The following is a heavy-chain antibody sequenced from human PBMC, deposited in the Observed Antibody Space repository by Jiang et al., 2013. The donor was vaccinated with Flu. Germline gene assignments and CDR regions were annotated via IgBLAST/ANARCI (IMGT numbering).Heavy chain of an antibody. D-gene: IGHD1-26*01. CDR3: ARARDSGSYERRGAFDI. CDR2: IYHSGST. V-gene: IGHV4-4*02. J-gene: IGHJ3*02. Sequence: LLKPSGTLSLTCAVSGGSISSSNWWSWVRQPPGKGLEWIGEIYHSGSTNYNPSLKSRVTISVDKSKNQFSLKLSSVTAADTAVYYCARARDSGSYERRGAFDIWGQGTMVTVSS. CDR1: GGSISSSNW.